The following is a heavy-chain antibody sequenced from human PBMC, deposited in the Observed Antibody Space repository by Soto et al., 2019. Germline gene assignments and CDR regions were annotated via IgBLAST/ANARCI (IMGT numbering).Heavy chain of an antibody. Sequence: QVQLVQSGAEVKKPGASVKVSCKTSGYTCTTYGVSWVRQAPGQGLEWMGWISGHNGHTNYAQTFQGRVTMTTDTATTTAYMELRSLRSDDTAVYYCARYQPYSTGYYYFDHWGQGTLAIVTS. V-gene: IGHV1-18*01. J-gene: IGHJ4*02. CDR3: ARYQPYSTGYYYFDH. CDR1: GYTCTTYG. D-gene: IGHD6-19*01. CDR2: ISGHNGHT.